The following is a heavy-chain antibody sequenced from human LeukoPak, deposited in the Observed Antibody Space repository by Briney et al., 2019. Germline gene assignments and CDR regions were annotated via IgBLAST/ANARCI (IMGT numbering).Heavy chain of an antibody. J-gene: IGHJ5*02. D-gene: IGHD6-19*01. CDR3: ARDRSGWYAWFDP. CDR1: GGSISSYY. CDR2: IYYSGST. Sequence: SETLSLTCTVSGGSISSYYWSSIRQPPGKGLEWIGYIYYSGSTNYNPSLKSRVTISVDTSKNQFSLKLSSVTAADTAMYYCARDRSGWYAWFDPWGQGTLVTVSS. V-gene: IGHV4-59*01.